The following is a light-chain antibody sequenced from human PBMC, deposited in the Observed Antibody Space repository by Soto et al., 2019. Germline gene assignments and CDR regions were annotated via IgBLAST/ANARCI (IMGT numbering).Light chain of an antibody. Sequence: QSLLTHPSSAFGSPGQSVTISCTGTSSDVGGYDDVSWNQQLPGKAPTLILYQVSKRSSGVPERFSGSKSGSTASLPVSGLQAEDEADYYGSSYADNNNVAFGTGTKVTV. CDR3: SSYADNNNVA. CDR1: SSDVGGYDD. J-gene: IGLJ1*01. V-gene: IGLV2-8*01. CDR2: QVS.